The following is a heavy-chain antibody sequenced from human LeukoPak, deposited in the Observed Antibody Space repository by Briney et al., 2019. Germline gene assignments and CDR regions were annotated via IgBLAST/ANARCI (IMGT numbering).Heavy chain of an antibody. CDR2: LYSAGTT. CDR3: ARSSGSYLYFDY. V-gene: IGHV3-66*02. Sequence: GGSLRLSCAASGFTLSSSYMSWVRQAPGKGLEWVSVLYSAGTTYYADSAKGRFTISRDNSKNTLYHQMDSLRAEDTAVYYCARSSGSYLYFDYWGQGTLTTVSS. CDR1: GFTLSSSY. D-gene: IGHD1-26*01. J-gene: IGHJ4*02.